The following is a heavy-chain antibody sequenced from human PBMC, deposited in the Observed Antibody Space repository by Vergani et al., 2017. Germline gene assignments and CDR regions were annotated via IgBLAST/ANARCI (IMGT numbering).Heavy chain of an antibody. CDR2: INHSGST. CDR1: GYSISSGYY. J-gene: IGHJ4*02. V-gene: IGHV4-38-2*01. Sequence: QVQLQESGPGLVKPSETLSLTCAVSGYSISSGYYWGWIRQPPGKGLEWIGEINHSGSTNYNPSLKSRVTISVDTSKNQFSLKLSSVTAADTAVYYCARAMGGYCSSTSCPFDYWGQGTLVTVSS. D-gene: IGHD2-2*01. CDR3: ARAMGGYCSSTSCPFDY.